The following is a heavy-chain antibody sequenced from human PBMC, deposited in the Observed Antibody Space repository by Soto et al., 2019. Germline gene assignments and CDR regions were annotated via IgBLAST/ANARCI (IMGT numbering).Heavy chain of an antibody. CDR2: IYHSGST. CDR3: ARDRIVLVPAAMIPYYYYGMDV. J-gene: IGHJ6*02. D-gene: IGHD2-2*01. Sequence: QVQLQESGPGLVKPSGTLSLTCAVSGGSLSSSNWWSWVRQPPGKGLEWIGEIYHSGSTNYNPSLKSRVTISVDKSKNQFSLKLSSVTAADTAVYYCARDRIVLVPAAMIPYYYYGMDVGGQGTTVTVSS. CDR1: GGSLSSSNW. V-gene: IGHV4-4*02.